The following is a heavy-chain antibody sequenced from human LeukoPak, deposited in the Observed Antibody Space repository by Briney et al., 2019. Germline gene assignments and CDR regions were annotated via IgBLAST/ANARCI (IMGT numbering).Heavy chain of an antibody. J-gene: IGHJ4*02. CDR1: GGSISSSSYY. CDR2: IYYSGST. V-gene: IGHV4-39*01. Sequence: SETLSLTCTVSGGSISSSSYYWGWIRQPPGKGLEWIGSIYYSGSTYYNPSLKSRVTISVDTSKNQFSLKLSSVTAADTAVYYCARPYSCGSRSDYWGQGTLVTVSS. D-gene: IGHD5-18*01. CDR3: ARPYSCGSRSDY.